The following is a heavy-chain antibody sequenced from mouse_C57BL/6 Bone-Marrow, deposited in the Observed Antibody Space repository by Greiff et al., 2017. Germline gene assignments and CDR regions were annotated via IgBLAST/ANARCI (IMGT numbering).Heavy chain of an antibody. CDR1: GYTFTSYW. Sequence: QVQLQQPGAELVKPGASVKLSCKASGYTFTSYWMQWVKQRPGQGLEWIGEIDPSDSYTNYNQKFKGKATLTVDTSSSTAYMQLSSLTSEDSAVYYCARDYYGSSYLYAMDYWGQGTSVTVSS. J-gene: IGHJ4*01. D-gene: IGHD1-1*01. CDR2: IDPSDSYT. V-gene: IGHV1-50*01. CDR3: ARDYYGSSYLYAMDY.